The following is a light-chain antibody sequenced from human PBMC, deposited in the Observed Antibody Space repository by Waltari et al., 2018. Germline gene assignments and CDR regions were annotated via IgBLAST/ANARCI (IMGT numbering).Light chain of an antibody. CDR2: RAS. Sequence: EIVMTQSPATLSVSPGERATLSCRASQSVNRTFALYQQKPGQAPRLLIYRASTGATGLPARFSGSGSGTEFTLTISSMQSEDFAVYYCQQYNDWPLTFGGGTKVEIK. J-gene: IGKJ4*01. V-gene: IGKV3-15*01. CDR1: QSVNRT. CDR3: QQYNDWPLT.